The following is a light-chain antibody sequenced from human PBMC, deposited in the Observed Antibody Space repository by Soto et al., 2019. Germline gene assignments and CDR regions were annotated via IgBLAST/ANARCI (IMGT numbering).Light chain of an antibody. CDR1: QDIRDE. Sequence: DIQMTQSPSSVSASVGDRVTITCRASQDIRDELAWYQHKPGRAPQRLIYVASTLQSGVPSRFSGSASGTEFTLTISSLQPEDYATYYCLQHHNYPPLTFGVGTKVEIK. J-gene: IGKJ4*01. CDR3: LQHHNYPPLT. CDR2: VAS. V-gene: IGKV1-17*01.